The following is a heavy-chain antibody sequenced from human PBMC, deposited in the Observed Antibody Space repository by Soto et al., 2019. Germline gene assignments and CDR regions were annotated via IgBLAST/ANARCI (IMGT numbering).Heavy chain of an antibody. J-gene: IGHJ3*02. Sequence: EVQLVESGGGLVKPGGSLRLSCAASGFTLSRHPMNWVRQAPGKGLEWVSFIGSRTSDIYYADSVKGRFTISRDNAKNSLYLDLTRLRAEDTAVYFCVRDYYDTSGYPNTFDMWGQGTMVTVSA. CDR1: GFTLSRHP. D-gene: IGHD3-22*01. CDR3: VRDYYDTSGYPNTFDM. V-gene: IGHV3-21*01. CDR2: IGSRTSDI.